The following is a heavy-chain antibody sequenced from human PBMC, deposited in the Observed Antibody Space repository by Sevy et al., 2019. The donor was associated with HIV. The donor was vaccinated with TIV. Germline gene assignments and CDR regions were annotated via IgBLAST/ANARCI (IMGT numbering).Heavy chain of an antibody. Sequence: GGSLRLSCAASGFTVSSNYMSWVRQAPGKGLEWVSVIYSGGSTYYADSVKGRFTISRDNSKNTLYLQMNSLRAEETAVYYCARGLTYYYDSSGYFWSFAFDIWGQGTMVTVSS. CDR3: ARGLTYYYDSSGYFWSFAFDI. CDR1: GFTVSSNY. CDR2: IYSGGST. D-gene: IGHD3-22*01. V-gene: IGHV3-53*01. J-gene: IGHJ3*02.